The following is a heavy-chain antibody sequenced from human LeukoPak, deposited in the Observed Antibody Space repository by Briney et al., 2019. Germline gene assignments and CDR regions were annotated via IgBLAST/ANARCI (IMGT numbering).Heavy chain of an antibody. CDR3: AVKGYYYDSSGFKALDY. V-gene: IGHV3-23*01. CDR1: GFTFSSNA. D-gene: IGHD3-22*01. CDR2: ISGSGGST. J-gene: IGHJ4*02. Sequence: GGSLRLSCAASGFTFSSNAMSWVRQAPGKGLEWVSAISGSGGSTYYADSVKGRFTISRDNSKNTLYLRMNSLRAEDTAVYYCAVKGYYYDSSGFKALDYWGQGTLVTVSS.